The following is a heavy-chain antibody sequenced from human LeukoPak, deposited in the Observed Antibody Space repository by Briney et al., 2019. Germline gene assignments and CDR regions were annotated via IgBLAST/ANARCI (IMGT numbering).Heavy chain of an antibody. V-gene: IGHV3-23*01. CDR2: ISGSGGST. Sequence: GGSLRLSCAASGFTFRSYAMTWVRQAPGKGLEWVSVISGSGGSTYYADSVKGRFTISRDNSKNTLYLQMNSLRAEDTAVYYCAKDLGGYSYGRWGQGTLVTVSS. CDR3: AKDLGGYSYGR. D-gene: IGHD5-18*01. CDR1: GFTFRSYA. J-gene: IGHJ4*02.